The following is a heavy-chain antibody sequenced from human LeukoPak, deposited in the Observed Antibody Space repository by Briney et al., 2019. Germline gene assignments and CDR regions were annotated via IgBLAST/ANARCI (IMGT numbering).Heavy chain of an antibody. V-gene: IGHV4-31*03. Sequence: PSETLSLTCTVSGGSISSGGYYWSWIRQHPGTGLEWIGYIYYSGSTYYNPSLKSRVTISVDTSKNQFSLKLSSVTAADTAVYYCSSNDSSGYSLSKGDAFDIWGQGTMVTVSS. D-gene: IGHD3-22*01. CDR2: IYYSGST. J-gene: IGHJ3*02. CDR3: SSNDSSGYSLSKGDAFDI. CDR1: GGSISSGGYY.